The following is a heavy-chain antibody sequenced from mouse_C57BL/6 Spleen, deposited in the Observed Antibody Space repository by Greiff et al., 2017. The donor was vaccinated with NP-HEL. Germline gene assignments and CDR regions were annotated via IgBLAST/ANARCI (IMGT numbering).Heavy chain of an antibody. J-gene: IGHJ4*01. CDR3: ARYQVEGAMDY. CDR1: GYTFTSYW. Sequence: QVQLQQPGAELVKPGASVKLSCKASGYTFTSYWMHWVKQRPGQGLEWIGMIHPNSGSTNYNEKFKSKATLTVDKSSSTAYMQLSSLTSEDSAGYYCARYQVEGAMDYWGQGTSVTVSS. V-gene: IGHV1-64*01. CDR2: IHPNSGST.